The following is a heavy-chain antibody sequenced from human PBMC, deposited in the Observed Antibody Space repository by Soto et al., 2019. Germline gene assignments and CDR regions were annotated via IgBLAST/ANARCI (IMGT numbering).Heavy chain of an antibody. CDR1: GFTFSDVW. CDR3: MSPSGGDRTVDY. CDR2: VKSKTDGGTV. Sequence: EVQLVESGGGLVKPGGSLRLSCAASGFTFSDVWMTWVRQAPGKGLEWVGRVKSKTDGGTVYYAAPVKGRFIISRDDSRSTVSLQMDSLKIEDTAVYYCMSPSGGDRTVDYWGQGTLVTVSS. V-gene: IGHV3-15*01. J-gene: IGHJ4*02. D-gene: IGHD3-16*01.